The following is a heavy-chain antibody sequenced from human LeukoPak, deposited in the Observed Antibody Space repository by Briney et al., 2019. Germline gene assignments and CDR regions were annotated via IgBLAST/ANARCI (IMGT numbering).Heavy chain of an antibody. CDR1: GGSISSHY. CDR2: IYYSGST. D-gene: IGHD6-6*01. V-gene: IGHV4-59*11. CDR3: ARERGWWYSSSNWFDP. J-gene: IGHJ5*02. Sequence: SETLSLTCTVSGGSISSHYWSWIRQPPGKGLEWIGYIYYSGSTNYNPSLKSRVTISVDTSKNQFSLKLSSVTAADTAVYYCARERGWWYSSSNWFDPWGQGTLVTVSS.